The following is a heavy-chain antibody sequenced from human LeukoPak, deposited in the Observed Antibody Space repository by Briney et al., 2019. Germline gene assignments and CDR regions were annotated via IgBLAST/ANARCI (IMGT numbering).Heavy chain of an antibody. CDR2: ISSSGSTI. V-gene: IGHV3-48*03. D-gene: IGHD3-22*01. J-gene: IGHJ4*02. Sequence: GGSLRLSCAASGFTFSSYEMNWVRQAPGKGLEWVSYISSSGSTIYYADSVKGRFTISRDNSKNTLYLQMNSLRAEDTAVYYCAREGGAYYYDSSGSYWGQGTLVTVSS. CDR1: GFTFSSYE. CDR3: AREGGAYYYDSSGSY.